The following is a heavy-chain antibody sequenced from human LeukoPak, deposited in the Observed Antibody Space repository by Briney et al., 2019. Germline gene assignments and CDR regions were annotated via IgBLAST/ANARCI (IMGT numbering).Heavy chain of an antibody. CDR3: ARGLVPGMDDY. CDR2: IKQDGSEK. CDR1: GFTFSSYW. D-gene: IGHD6-19*01. Sequence: GGSLRLSCAASGFTFSSYWMSWVRQAPGQGLEWVANIKQDGSEKYYVDSVKGRFTISRDNAKNSLYLQMNSLRAEDTAVYYCARGLVPGMDDYWGQGTLVTVSS. V-gene: IGHV3-7*01. J-gene: IGHJ4*02.